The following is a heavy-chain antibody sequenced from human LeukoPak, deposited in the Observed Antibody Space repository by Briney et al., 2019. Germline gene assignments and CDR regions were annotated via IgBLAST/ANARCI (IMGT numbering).Heavy chain of an antibody. CDR3: AKDKKHYYDSSELN. CDR1: GFTFDDYA. Sequence: GGSLRLSCAASGFTFDDYAMHWVRQAPGKGLEWVSGISWNSGSIGYADSVKGRFTISRDNAKNSLYLQMNSLRAEDTAVYYCAKDKKHYYDSSELNWGQGTLVTVSS. CDR2: ISWNSGSI. J-gene: IGHJ4*02. D-gene: IGHD3-22*01. V-gene: IGHV3-9*01.